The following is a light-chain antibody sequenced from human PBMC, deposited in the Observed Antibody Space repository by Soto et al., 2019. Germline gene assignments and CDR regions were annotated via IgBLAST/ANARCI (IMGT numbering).Light chain of an antibody. CDR2: GAS. Sequence: DIVLTQSPGTLSLSPGDRATLFCRASQSVTSSYLAWYQQQPGQAPRLLIYGASTRATGIPDRFSGSGSGTDFTLTISRLEPEDVAVYYGQQYGNSPRTFGQGTKVEIK. J-gene: IGKJ1*01. CDR3: QQYGNSPRT. V-gene: IGKV3-20*01. CDR1: QSVTSSY.